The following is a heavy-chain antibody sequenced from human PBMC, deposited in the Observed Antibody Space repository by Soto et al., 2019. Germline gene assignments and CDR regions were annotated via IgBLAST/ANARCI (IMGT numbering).Heavy chain of an antibody. CDR3: AVAACREIMAQESSGMAV. CDR1: GGTLSDYA. V-gene: IGHV1-69*01. J-gene: IGHJ6*02. D-gene: IGHD6-19*01. Sequence: QVQLVQSGAEVKTPGSSVKVSCKASGGTLSDYAISWVRQAPGQGLEWMGGIMPTVDSANYAQNFQGRLTISADESTSTAYLELSSLRSDDTAVYYGAVAACREIMAQESSGMAVWGQGTTVIVSS. CDR2: IMPTVDSA.